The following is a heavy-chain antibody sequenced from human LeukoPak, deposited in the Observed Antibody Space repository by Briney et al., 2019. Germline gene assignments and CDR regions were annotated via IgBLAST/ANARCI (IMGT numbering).Heavy chain of an antibody. CDR3: ASPLNYYDSSMPGWYFDL. Sequence: PGGSLRLSCAASGFTSSSYAMHWVRQAPGKGLEWVAVISYDGSNKYYADSVKGRFTISRDNSKNTLYLQMNSLRAEDTAVYYCASPLNYYDSSMPGWYFDLWGRGTLVTVSS. D-gene: IGHD3-22*01. CDR1: GFTSSSYA. J-gene: IGHJ2*01. CDR2: ISYDGSNK. V-gene: IGHV3-30-3*01.